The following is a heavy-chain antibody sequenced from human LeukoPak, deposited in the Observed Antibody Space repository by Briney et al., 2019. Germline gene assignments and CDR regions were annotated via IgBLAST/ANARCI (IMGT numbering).Heavy chain of an antibody. V-gene: IGHV4-61*02. D-gene: IGHD6-19*01. Sequence: PSQTLSLTCTVSGDSINSGPYYWSWIRQPAGKGLEWIGRIYTSGSTNYNPSLKSRVTMSVDTSKNQFSLKLSSVTAADTAVYYCARDRWLGTGEAFDIWGQGTMVTVSS. CDR1: GDSINSGPYY. CDR3: ARDRWLGTGEAFDI. CDR2: IYTSGST. J-gene: IGHJ3*02.